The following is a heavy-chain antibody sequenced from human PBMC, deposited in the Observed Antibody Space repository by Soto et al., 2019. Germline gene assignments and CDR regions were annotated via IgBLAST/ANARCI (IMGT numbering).Heavy chain of an antibody. CDR2: ISYDGSNK. Sequence: VGSLRLSCAASGFTFSSYGMHWVRQAPGKGLEWVAVISYDGSNKYYADSVKGRFTISRDNSKNTLYLQMNSLRAEDTAVYYCAKDLRHSVATIFDYWGQRTLATVSS. J-gene: IGHJ4*02. V-gene: IGHV3-30*18. CDR3: AKDLRHSVATIFDY. D-gene: IGHD5-12*01. CDR1: GFTFSSYG.